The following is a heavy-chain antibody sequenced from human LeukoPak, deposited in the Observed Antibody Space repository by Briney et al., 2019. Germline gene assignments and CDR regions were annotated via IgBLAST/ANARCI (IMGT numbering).Heavy chain of an antibody. Sequence: GGSLRLSCVASGFTFSSYAMSWVRQAPGKGLEWVSAISGSGGSTYYADSVKGRFTISRDNSKNTLYLQMNSLRAEDTAVYYCAKEPDSGSGGYYYYGMDVWGQGTTVTVSS. CDR2: ISGSGGST. CDR3: AKEPDSGSGGYYYYGMDV. D-gene: IGHD6-6*01. J-gene: IGHJ6*02. V-gene: IGHV3-23*01. CDR1: GFTFSSYA.